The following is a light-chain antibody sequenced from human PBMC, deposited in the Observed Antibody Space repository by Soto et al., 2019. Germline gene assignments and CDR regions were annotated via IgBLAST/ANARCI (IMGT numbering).Light chain of an antibody. CDR3: QQYGDLPLT. CDR2: ATS. Sequence: EIVLTQSPATLSVSPGERATLSCRASQSVGNNFAWYQQKPGQAPRLLIVATSTRATGVPARFSGSGSGTEVTLNISSLQSEDFAVYYCQQYGDLPLTFGGGAKVAIE. J-gene: IGKJ4*01. V-gene: IGKV3-15*01. CDR1: QSVGNN.